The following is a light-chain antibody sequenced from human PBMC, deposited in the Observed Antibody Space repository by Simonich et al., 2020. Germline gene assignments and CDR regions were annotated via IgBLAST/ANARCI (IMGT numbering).Light chain of an antibody. CDR3: QQYYSTPWT. CDR1: QGISNS. J-gene: IGKJ1*01. CDR2: AAS. Sequence: DIQMTQSPSSLSASVGDRVTITCRARQGISNSLAWYQQNPGKAPKLLLYAASRLESGVPSRFSGSGSGTDYTLTISSLQPEDFATYYCQQYYSTPWTFGQGTKVEIK. V-gene: IGKV1-NL1*01.